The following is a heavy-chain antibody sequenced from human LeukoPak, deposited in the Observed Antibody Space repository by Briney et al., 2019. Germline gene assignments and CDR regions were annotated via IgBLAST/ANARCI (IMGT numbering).Heavy chain of an antibody. D-gene: IGHD3-10*01. Sequence: PSQTLSLTCIVSGGSISRGSYYWSWIRQPAGKGLEWMGRIYNSGSTNYNPSLKSRVTISVDTSKNQFSLKLSSVTAADTAVYYCARHENYYGSGRGTITGFDPWGQGTLVTVSS. V-gene: IGHV4-61*02. J-gene: IGHJ5*02. CDR2: IYNSGST. CDR3: ARHENYYGSGRGTITGFDP. CDR1: GGSISRGSYY.